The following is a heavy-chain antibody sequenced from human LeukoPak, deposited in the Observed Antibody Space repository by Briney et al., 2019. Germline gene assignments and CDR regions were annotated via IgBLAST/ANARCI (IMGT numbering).Heavy chain of an antibody. D-gene: IGHD3-22*01. CDR3: AREGPGNSSGYNY. CDR1: GFTVSSNY. V-gene: IGHV3-53*01. CDR2: IYSDGST. Sequence: GGSLRLSCAASGFTVSSNYMSWVRQAPGKGLEWVSVIYSDGSTYYADSVKGRFTISRDNSKNTLYLQMNSLRAEDTAVYYCAREGPGNSSGYNYWGQGTLVTVSS. J-gene: IGHJ4*02.